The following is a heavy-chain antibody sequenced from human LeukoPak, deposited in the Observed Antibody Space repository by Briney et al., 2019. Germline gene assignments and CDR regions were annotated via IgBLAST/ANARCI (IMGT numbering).Heavy chain of an antibody. Sequence: EASVKVSCKASSYTFTNYGISWVRQAPGQGLEWMGWISGYNGYTNYAQKLQGRVTMTRDTSTTTAYMELRSLRSDDTAVYYCARIMTPRLYYDSSGYYSGAFDIWGQGTMVTVSS. V-gene: IGHV1-18*01. CDR3: ARIMTPRLYYDSSGYYSGAFDI. D-gene: IGHD3-22*01. CDR1: SYTFTNYG. CDR2: ISGYNGYT. J-gene: IGHJ3*02.